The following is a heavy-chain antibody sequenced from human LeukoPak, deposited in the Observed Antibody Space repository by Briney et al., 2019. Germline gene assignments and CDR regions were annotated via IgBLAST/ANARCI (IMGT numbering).Heavy chain of an antibody. J-gene: IGHJ4*02. Sequence: PGGSLRLSCAASGFTFSSYGMHWVRQAPGKGLEWVAVIWYDGSNKYYADSVKGRFTISRDNSKNTLYLQMNSLRAEDTAVYYCARNAEEWEPIESFDYWGQGTLVTVSS. V-gene: IGHV3-33*01. D-gene: IGHD1-26*01. CDR1: GFTFSSYG. CDR2: IWYDGSNK. CDR3: ARNAEEWEPIESFDY.